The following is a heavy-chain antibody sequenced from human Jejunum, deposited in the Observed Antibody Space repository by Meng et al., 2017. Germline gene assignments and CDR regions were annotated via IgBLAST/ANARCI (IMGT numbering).Heavy chain of an antibody. J-gene: IGHJ6*02. CDR1: GVSMNSGSYY. CDR2: IYRSGSI. CDR3: ARVKTYYGMDV. V-gene: IGHV4-61*02. Sequence: SETLSLTCTVSGVSMNSGSYYWSWIRQPAGKEPEWIGRIYRSGSINYNPSLESRVTMSVDTSKNQFSLRLSSVTAADTAVYYCARVKTYYGMDVWGHGTTVTVSS.